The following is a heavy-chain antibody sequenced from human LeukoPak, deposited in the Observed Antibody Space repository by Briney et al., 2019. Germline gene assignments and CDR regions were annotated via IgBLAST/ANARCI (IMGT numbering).Heavy chain of an antibody. CDR3: ATEPYDSSGYYYFDY. CDR1: GGTFGSYA. D-gene: IGHD3-22*01. Sequence: GGSVKVSCKASGGTFGSYAISWVRQAPGQGLEWMGGIIPIFGTANYAQKFQGRVTITTDESTSTAYMELSSLRSEDTAVYYCATEPYDSSGYYYFDYWGQGTLVTVSS. J-gene: IGHJ4*02. V-gene: IGHV1-69*05. CDR2: IIPIFGTA.